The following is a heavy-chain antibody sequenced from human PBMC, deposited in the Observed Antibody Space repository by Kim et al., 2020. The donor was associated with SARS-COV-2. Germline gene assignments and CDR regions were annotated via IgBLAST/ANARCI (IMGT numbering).Heavy chain of an antibody. Sequence: ASVKVSCQASGYSFSTYTLNWMRQVPGQGLEWMGWINTNTGTPRYAQGFTGRFVFSLDTSVSTAYLQINSLESEDSGVYYCARDAIRAAGPCGSDVWGQGTTVTVAS. CDR1: GYSFSTYT. CDR3: ARDAIRAAGPCGSDV. J-gene: IGHJ6*02. V-gene: IGHV7-4-1*02. CDR2: INTNTGTP. D-gene: IGHD6-13*01.